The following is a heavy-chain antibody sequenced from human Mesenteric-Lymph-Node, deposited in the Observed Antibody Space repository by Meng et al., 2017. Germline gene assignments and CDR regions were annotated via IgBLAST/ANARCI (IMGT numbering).Heavy chain of an antibody. CDR2: TYYRSKWYN. Sequence: QLQQSGPGLGKPSQTLSLTWFIFGDSVSSDSAAWIWIRHAVARGLEWLGRTYYRSKWYNDYAVSVKSRITINPDTSKNQFSLQLNSVTPEDTAVYYCARWLSSNKLFDYWGQGTLVTVSS. CDR1: GDSVSSDSAA. CDR3: ARWLSSNKLFDY. J-gene: IGHJ4*02. V-gene: IGHV6-1*01. D-gene: IGHD6-13*01.